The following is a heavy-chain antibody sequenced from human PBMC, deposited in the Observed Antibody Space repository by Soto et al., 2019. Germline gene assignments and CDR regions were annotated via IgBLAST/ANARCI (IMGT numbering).Heavy chain of an antibody. CDR1: GYTFTSYA. CDR2: INAGNGNT. Sequence: QVQLVQSGAEVKKPGASVKVSCKASGYTFTSYAMHWVRQAPGQRLEWMGWINAGNGNTKYSQKFQGRVTITRDTSESTAYMELSSLRSEDTAVYYCARDVGITIFGVVMNYYYYYGMDVWGQGTTVTVS. D-gene: IGHD3-3*01. J-gene: IGHJ6*02. CDR3: ARDVGITIFGVVMNYYYYYGMDV. V-gene: IGHV1-3*01.